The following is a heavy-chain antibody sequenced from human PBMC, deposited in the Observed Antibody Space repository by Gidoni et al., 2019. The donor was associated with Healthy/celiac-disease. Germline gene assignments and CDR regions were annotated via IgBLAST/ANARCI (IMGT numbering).Heavy chain of an antibody. CDR3: ARVQVVTSPAFDY. J-gene: IGHJ4*02. CDR1: GFTFSSYW. V-gene: IGHV3-7*01. CDR2: IKQDGSEK. D-gene: IGHD2-21*02. Sequence: EVQLVESGGGLVQPGGSLRLSCAASGFTFSSYWMSWVRQAPGKGLEWVANIKQDGSEKYYVDSVKGRFTISRDNAKNSLYLQMNSLRAEDTAVYYCARVQVVTSPAFDYWGQGTLVTVSS.